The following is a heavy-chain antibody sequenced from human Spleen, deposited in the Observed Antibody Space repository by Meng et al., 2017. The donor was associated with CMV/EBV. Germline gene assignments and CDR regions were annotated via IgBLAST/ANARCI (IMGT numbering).Heavy chain of an antibody. J-gene: IGHJ3*02. CDR1: GGSLSGYY. V-gene: IGHV4-34*04. CDR3: ARASDGSGGSFDI. Sequence: SETLSLTCDVYGGSLSGYYWSWIRQSPGKGLEWIGEINNSGRSKHNPSLKSRATISVDTSNTQFSLSLTSVAAADTAMYYCARASDGSGGSFDIWGQGTMVTVSS. CDR2: INNSGRS. D-gene: IGHD3-10*01.